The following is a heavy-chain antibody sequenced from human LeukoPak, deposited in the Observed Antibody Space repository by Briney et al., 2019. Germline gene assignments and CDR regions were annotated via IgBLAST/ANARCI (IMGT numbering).Heavy chain of an antibody. V-gene: IGHV3-30*02. CDR3: ARENRGNFDY. Sequence: GGSLRLSCAASGFTFTTSGMHWVRQAPGKGLEWVAFIQYDETDKFYADSVKGRFTISRDNSKNTLYLQMNSLRGEDTAVYYCARENRGNFDYWGQGTLVTVSS. D-gene: IGHD3-16*02. CDR2: IQYDETDK. CDR1: GFTFTTSG. J-gene: IGHJ4*02.